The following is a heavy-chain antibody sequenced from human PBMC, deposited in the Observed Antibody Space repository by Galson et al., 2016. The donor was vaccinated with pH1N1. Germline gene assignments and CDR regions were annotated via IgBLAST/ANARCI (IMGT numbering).Heavy chain of an antibody. V-gene: IGHV3-7*01. CDR2: INQDGSRK. CDR1: GFTFTSYA. J-gene: IGHJ4*02. D-gene: IGHD1-26*01. Sequence: SLRLSCAASGFTFTSYAMHWVRQAPGKGLEWVAKINQDGSRKYYVDSMKGRCTISRDNAENSLSLQMNSLRVEDTALYYCATGDYYTSLYWGQGILVTVSS. CDR3: ATGDYYTSLY.